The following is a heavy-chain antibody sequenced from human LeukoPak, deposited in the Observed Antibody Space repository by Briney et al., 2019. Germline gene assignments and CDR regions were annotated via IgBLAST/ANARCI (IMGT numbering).Heavy chain of an antibody. J-gene: IGHJ4*02. Sequence: SETLSLTCTVSGGSISSYYWSWIRQPPGKGLEWIGYIYYSGSTNYNPSLKSRVTISVDTSKNQFSLKLSSVTAADTAVYYCAGRGRYGRHQLLHFDYWGQGTLVTVSS. CDR3: AGRGRYGRHQLLHFDY. CDR2: IYYSGST. V-gene: IGHV4-59*08. D-gene: IGHD2-2*01. CDR1: GGSISSYY.